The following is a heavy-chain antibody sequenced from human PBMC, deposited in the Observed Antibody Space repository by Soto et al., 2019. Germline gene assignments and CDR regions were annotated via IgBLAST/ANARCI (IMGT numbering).Heavy chain of an antibody. V-gene: IGHV1-18*04. CDR1: GYAFSDHG. D-gene: IGHD6-6*01. CDR3: ARDHRYSSSFFDC. CDR2: ISAYNGNT. Sequence: QVRLVLSGDELKKPGASMKVSCKASGYAFSDHGISWVRQAPGQGLEWIGWISAYNGNTNYAQKFQGRVTVTTDASTTTAYMEVRSLTSDDTAVYYCARDHRYSSSFFDCWSQGTLSTVSS. J-gene: IGHJ4*02.